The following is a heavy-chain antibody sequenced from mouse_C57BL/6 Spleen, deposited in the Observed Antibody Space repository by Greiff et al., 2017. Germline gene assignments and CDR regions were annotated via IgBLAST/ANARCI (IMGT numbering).Heavy chain of an antibody. CDR3: ARSLYDYLAWFAY. V-gene: IGHV1-55*01. Sequence: QVQLQQPGAELVKPGASVTMSCKASGYTFTSYWITWVKQRPGQGLEWIGDIYPGSGSTNYNEKFKSKATLTVDTSSSTAYMQLSSLTSEDSAVYYCARSLYDYLAWFAYWGQGTLVTVSA. CDR2: IYPGSGST. CDR1: GYTFTSYW. J-gene: IGHJ3*01. D-gene: IGHD2-4*01.